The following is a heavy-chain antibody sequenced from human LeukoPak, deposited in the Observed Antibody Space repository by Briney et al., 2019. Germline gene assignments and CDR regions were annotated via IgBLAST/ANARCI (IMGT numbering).Heavy chain of an antibody. J-gene: IGHJ5*02. CDR1: GGPISTYF. Sequence: SETLSLICTVSGGPISTYFWSLIRQPPGKGLEWIGYIYYSGSTNYHPSLKSRVTISLDTSKNQFSLKLSSVTAADTAMYYCARVDGSCSGGSCPSGNWFDPWGQGTLVTVSS. V-gene: IGHV4-59*01. D-gene: IGHD2-15*01. CDR2: IYYSGST. CDR3: ARVDGSCSGGSCPSGNWFDP.